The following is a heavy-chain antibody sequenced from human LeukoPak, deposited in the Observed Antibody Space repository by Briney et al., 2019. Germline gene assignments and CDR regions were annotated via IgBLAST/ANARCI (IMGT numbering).Heavy chain of an antibody. V-gene: IGHV4-59*08. D-gene: IGHD3-16*02. CDR3: ARRHYDYVWGSYRLPQITYYFDY. CDR1: GGSITSSY. Sequence: SETLSLTCTVSGGSITSSYWNWIRQPPGKGLEWIGYIYYSGFTKYNPSLKSRVTISVDTSKNQFSLKLSSVTAADTAVYYCARRHYDYVWGSYRLPQITYYFDYWGQGTLVTVSS. CDR2: IYYSGFT. J-gene: IGHJ4*02.